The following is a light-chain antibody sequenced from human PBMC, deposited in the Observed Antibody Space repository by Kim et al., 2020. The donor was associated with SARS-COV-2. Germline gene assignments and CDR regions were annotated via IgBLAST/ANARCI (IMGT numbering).Light chain of an antibody. Sequence: QSVVTQPPSASGTPGQRVTISCSGSTSNIGVNTVNWYQQLPGTAPKLLIYNNNQRPSGVPDRFSGSKSGTSASLAISGLQSEDEADYYCAAWDDSLNGLYVFGTGTKVTVL. CDR1: TSNIGVNT. CDR2: NNN. CDR3: AAWDDSLNGLYV. J-gene: IGLJ1*01. V-gene: IGLV1-44*01.